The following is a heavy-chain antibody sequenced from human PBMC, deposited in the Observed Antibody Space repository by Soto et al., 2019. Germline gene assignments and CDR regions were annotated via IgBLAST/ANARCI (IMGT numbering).Heavy chain of an antibody. J-gene: IGHJ6*02. CDR1: DDFISSYY. V-gene: IGHV4-4*07. CDR3: ASADYEILTGSYAMDV. D-gene: IGHD3-9*01. Sequence: PSETLSLTCTVSDDFISSYYWNWIRQPAGKGLEWIGRVSTSGATNYNPSLESRVTMSVDTSKKQFSLKLTSVTAADTAVYFCASADYEILTGSYAMDVWGQGTTVTVSS. CDR2: VSTSGAT.